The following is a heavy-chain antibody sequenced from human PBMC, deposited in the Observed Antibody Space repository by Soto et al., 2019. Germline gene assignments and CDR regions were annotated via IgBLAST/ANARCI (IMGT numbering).Heavy chain of an antibody. V-gene: IGHV1-69*13. CDR3: ARVLGIQPGSAFDI. CDR2: IIPIFGTA. J-gene: IGHJ3*02. Sequence: GASVKVSCKASGGTFSSYAISWVRQAPGQGLEWMGGIIPIFGTANYAQKFQGRVTITADESTSTACMELSSLRSEDTAVYYCARVLGIQPGSAFDIWGQGTMVTVSS. D-gene: IGHD5-18*01. CDR1: GGTFSSYA.